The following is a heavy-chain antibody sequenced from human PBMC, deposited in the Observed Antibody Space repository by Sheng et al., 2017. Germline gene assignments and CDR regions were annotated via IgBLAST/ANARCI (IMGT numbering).Heavy chain of an antibody. CDR1: GFTFSSYR. V-gene: IGHV4-39*07. J-gene: IGHJ3*01. Sequence: VQLVESGGGLVKPGGSLRLSCAASGFTFSSYRMNWVRQAPGKGLEWIGTIYYSGTTYYNPSLKSRVTISVDTSKNQFSLKLRSVTAADTAVYYCARVGGVSRVKAAFDLWGQGTMVT. CDR3: ARVGGVSRVKAAFDL. CDR2: IYYSGTT. D-gene: IGHD3-3*01.